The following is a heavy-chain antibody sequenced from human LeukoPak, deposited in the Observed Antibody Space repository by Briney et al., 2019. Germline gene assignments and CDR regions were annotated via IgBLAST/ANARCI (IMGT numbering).Heavy chain of an antibody. CDR1: GVTISSYY. CDR3: ARRSWGVYYFDY. Sequence: SETLSLTCTVSGVTISSYYWSWIRQPPGKGLEWIVYIYTSGSTNYHPSLKSRVTISVDTSKNHFSLKLSSVTAADTAVYYCARRSWGVYYFDYWGQGTLVTVSS. D-gene: IGHD3-10*01. CDR2: IYTSGST. J-gene: IGHJ4*02. V-gene: IGHV4-4*09.